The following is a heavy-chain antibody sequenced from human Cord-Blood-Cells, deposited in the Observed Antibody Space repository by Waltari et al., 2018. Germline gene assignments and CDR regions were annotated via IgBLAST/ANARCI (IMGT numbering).Heavy chain of an antibody. CDR1: GYTFTSYY. Sequence: QVQLVQSGAEVKKPGASVKVSCKASGYTFTSYYMHWVRQVPGQGLEWMGIINPSGGSTSHAQKFQGRVTMTRDTSTSTVYMELSSLRSEDTAVYYCARDWEEYSSSDYWGQGTLVTVSS. CDR2: INPSGGST. D-gene: IGHD6-6*01. V-gene: IGHV1-46*01. J-gene: IGHJ4*02. CDR3: ARDWEEYSSSDY.